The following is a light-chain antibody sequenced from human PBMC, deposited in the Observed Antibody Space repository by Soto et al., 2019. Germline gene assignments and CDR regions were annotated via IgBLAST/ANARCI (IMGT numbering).Light chain of an antibody. Sequence: DIPMTQSPSSLSASVGDRVTITCRASQSISSYLNWYQQKPGKAPKLLIYASSSLQSGVPSRFSGSGSGTDFTLTISRLQHEDYATYYCQQSDSTPLTFGRVTKVEIK. CDR1: QSISSY. CDR3: QQSDSTPLT. CDR2: ASS. V-gene: IGKV1-39*01. J-gene: IGKJ4*01.